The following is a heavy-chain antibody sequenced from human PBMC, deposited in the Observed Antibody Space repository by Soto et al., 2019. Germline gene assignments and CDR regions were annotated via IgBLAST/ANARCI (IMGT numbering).Heavy chain of an antibody. CDR1: GFTFSSYG. CDR2: IWYDGSNK. Sequence: QVQLVESGGGVVQPGRSLRLSCAASGFTFSSYGMHWVRQAPGKGLEWVAVIWYDGSNKYYADSVKGRFTISRDNSKNTLYLQMNSLRAEDTAVYYCARMGVLDYDSSGVYYYYGMDVWGQGTTVTVSS. CDR3: ARMGVLDYDSSGVYYYYGMDV. J-gene: IGHJ6*02. V-gene: IGHV3-33*01. D-gene: IGHD3-22*01.